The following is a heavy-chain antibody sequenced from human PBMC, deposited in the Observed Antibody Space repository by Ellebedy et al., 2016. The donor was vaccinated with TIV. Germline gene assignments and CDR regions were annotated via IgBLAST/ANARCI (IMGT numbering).Heavy chain of an antibody. J-gene: IGHJ4*02. Sequence: PGGSLRLSCAASGFTFSHYAMHWVRQAPGKGPEWVAVIWYDGSNEFYADSVKVRFTISRDNSKNTLSLQMNSRRAEDTAVSYCARGGGCGRGDCWAFDYWGQGIMVTVSS. CDR3: ARGGGCGRGDCWAFDY. CDR1: GFTFSHYA. V-gene: IGHV3-33*01. CDR2: IWYDGSNE. D-gene: IGHD2-21*02.